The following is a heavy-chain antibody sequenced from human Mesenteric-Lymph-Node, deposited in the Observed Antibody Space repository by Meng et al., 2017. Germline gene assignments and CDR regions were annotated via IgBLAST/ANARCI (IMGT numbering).Heavy chain of an antibody. CDR3: SRTPIAFDSSGYYLQD. D-gene: IGHD3-22*01. V-gene: IGHV1-2*02. CDR1: GGTFSSYA. CDR2: INPNSGGT. Sequence: ASVQVSCKASGGTFSSYAISWVRQAPGRGLELMGWINPNSGGTNYAQKFQGRVTMTRDTSISTAYVELSRLRSDDTAMYYCSRTPIAFDSSGYYLQDWGQGTLVTVSS. J-gene: IGHJ1*01.